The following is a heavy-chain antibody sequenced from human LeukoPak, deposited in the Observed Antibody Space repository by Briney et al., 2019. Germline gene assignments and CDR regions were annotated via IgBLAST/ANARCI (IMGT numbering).Heavy chain of an antibody. CDR2: IWDDGSNK. J-gene: IGHJ6*02. V-gene: IGHV3-33*01. Sequence: PGGSLRLSCAASGFTFSSYGMHWVRQAPGKGLEWVAVIWDDGSNKYYADSVKGRFTISRDNSKTTLYLQMHSLRAEDTAVYYCARSLDSSGYYYYGMDVWGQGTTVTVSS. CDR1: GFTFSSYG. CDR3: ARSLDSSGYYYYGMDV. D-gene: IGHD3-22*01.